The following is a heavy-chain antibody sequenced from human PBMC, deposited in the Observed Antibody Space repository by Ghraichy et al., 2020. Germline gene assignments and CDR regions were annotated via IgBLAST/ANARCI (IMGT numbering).Heavy chain of an antibody. CDR2: IYWDDDK. V-gene: IGHV2-5*02. D-gene: IGHD5-12*01. J-gene: IGHJ4*02. CDR3: AHRRGFDRDYKFDY. CDR1: GFSLSTRGEG. Sequence: SGPTLVKPTQTLTLTCNFSGFSLSTRGEGVGWFRQPPGKALEWLALIYWDDDKRYSPSLKSRLTITKDTSKNQVVLTMTNMDPVDTATYYCAHRRGFDRDYKFDYWGQGTLVTVSS.